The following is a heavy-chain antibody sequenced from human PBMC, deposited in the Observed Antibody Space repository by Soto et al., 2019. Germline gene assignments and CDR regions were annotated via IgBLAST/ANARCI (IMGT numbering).Heavy chain of an antibody. D-gene: IGHD4-17*01. CDR2: FTVGGDVT. J-gene: IGHJ3*01. CDR1: GFTFTAYA. CDR3: MRDPNGDYIGAFDS. V-gene: IGHV3-23*01. Sequence: PGGSLRVSCVASGFTFTAYAMTWVRKAPGGGREWVSSFTVGGDVTTYADSVRGRFTFSRDNSKNTLYLQMNSLRAEDTAVYYCMRDPNGDYIGAFDSWGQGTLVSVSS.